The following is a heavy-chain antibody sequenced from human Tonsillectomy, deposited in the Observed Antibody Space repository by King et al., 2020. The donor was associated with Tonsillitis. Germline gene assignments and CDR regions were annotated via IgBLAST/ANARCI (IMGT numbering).Heavy chain of an antibody. CDR2: IRFDGSNE. V-gene: IGHV3-30*02. J-gene: IGHJ4*02. CDR1: GFTFSHHA. Sequence: QVQLVESGGGMVQPGGSLRLSCAASGFTFSHHALHWVRQAPGKGLEWVTYIRFDGSNEYYVDSVKGRFTISRDNSRNTLYLQMNSLRTEDTAVYYCAIFGSIAGRRDYWGQGTLVSVSS. CDR3: AIFGSIAGRRDY. D-gene: IGHD6-6*01.